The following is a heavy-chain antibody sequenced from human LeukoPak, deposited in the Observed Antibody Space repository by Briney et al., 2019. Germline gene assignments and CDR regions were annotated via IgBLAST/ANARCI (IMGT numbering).Heavy chain of an antibody. V-gene: IGHV3-23*01. CDR3: AKDYSFAPPLAGAMTDSYFDY. Sequence: GGSLRLSCAASGFTFSSYAMSWVRQAPGKGLEWVSAISGSGGSTYYADSVKGRFTISRDNSKNSLYLQMNSLRTEDTALYYCAKDYSFAPPLAGAMTDSYFDYWGQGTLVTVSS. D-gene: IGHD6-13*01. CDR2: ISGSGGST. J-gene: IGHJ4*02. CDR1: GFTFSSYA.